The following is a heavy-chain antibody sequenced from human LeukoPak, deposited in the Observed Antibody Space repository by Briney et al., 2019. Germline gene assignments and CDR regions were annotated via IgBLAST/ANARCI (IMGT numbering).Heavy chain of an antibody. CDR2: ISGSGGST. Sequence: EAGGSLRLSCAASGFTFSRYAMSWVRQAPGKGLEWVSAISGSGGSTYYADSVKGRFTISRDNSKNTLYLQMNTLRAEDTAVYYWAKSYIAVAPRDDYWGQGTLVTVSS. CDR1: GFTFSRYA. D-gene: IGHD2-15*01. CDR3: AKSYIAVAPRDDY. V-gene: IGHV3-23*01. J-gene: IGHJ4*02.